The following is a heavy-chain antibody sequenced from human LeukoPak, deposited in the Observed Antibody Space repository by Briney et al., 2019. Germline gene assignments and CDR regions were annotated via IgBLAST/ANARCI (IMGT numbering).Heavy chain of an antibody. CDR2: ISSSSSYI. Sequence: GGSLRLSCAASGFTFSSYEMNWVRQASGKGLEWVSSISSSSSYIYYADSVKGRFTISRDNAENSLFLQMNSLRAEDTAVYYCAREVGVVGATCDYWGQGTLVTVSS. CDR1: GFTFSSYE. CDR3: AREVGVVGATCDY. J-gene: IGHJ4*02. D-gene: IGHD1-26*01. V-gene: IGHV3-21*01.